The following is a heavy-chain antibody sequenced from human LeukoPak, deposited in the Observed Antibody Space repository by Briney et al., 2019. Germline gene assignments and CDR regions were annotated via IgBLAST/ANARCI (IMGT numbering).Heavy chain of an antibody. D-gene: IGHD1-26*01. CDR1: GGSISSSSYY. Sequence: PSETLSLTCTVSGGSISSSSYYWGWIRQPPGKGLEWIGSIYYSGSTYYNPSLKSRVTISVDTSKNQFSLKLSSVTAADTAVYYCALDRRGRELFDIWGQGTLVTVSS. CDR2: IYYSGST. J-gene: IGHJ3*02. CDR3: ALDRRGRELFDI. V-gene: IGHV4-39*07.